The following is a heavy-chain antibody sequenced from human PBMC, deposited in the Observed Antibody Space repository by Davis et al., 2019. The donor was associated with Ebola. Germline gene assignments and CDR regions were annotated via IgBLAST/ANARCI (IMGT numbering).Heavy chain of an antibody. V-gene: IGHV3-48*01. D-gene: IGHD3-22*01. J-gene: IGHJ4*02. Sequence: AASVKVSCKASGGTFSSYSMNWVRQAPGKGLEWVSYISSSSSTIYYADSVKGRFTISRDSSKNTLYLQMNSLRAEDTAVYYCARDSGYYDSSGYTGFDYWGQGTLVTVSS. CDR3: ARDSGYYDSSGYTGFDY. CDR1: GGTFSSYS. CDR2: ISSSSSTI.